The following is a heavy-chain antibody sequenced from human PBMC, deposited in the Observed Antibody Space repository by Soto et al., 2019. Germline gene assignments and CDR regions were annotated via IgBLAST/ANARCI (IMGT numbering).Heavy chain of an antibody. D-gene: IGHD3-10*01. CDR1: GFTFSSYW. V-gene: IGHV3-74*01. CDR3: ARVPYGSYAWCY. CDR2: NNSDGSTI. Sequence: GGSLRLSCAASGFTFSSYWMHWVRQAPGKGLVWVSRNNSDGSTITYADSVKGRFTISRDNAKNTLYLQMNSLRDEDTAVYYCARVPYGSYAWCYWGQGTRVTVSS. J-gene: IGHJ4*02.